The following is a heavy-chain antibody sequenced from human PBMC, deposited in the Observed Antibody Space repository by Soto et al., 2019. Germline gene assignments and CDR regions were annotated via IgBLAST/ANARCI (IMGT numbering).Heavy chain of an antibody. V-gene: IGHV3-23*01. CDR1: GFTFSSYA. J-gene: IGHJ4*02. D-gene: IGHD1-1*01. CDR2: ISGSGGST. CDR3: AKGMEGTYRIDY. Sequence: EVQLLESGGGLVQPGGSLRLSCAASGFTFSSYAMSWVRQAPGKGLEWVSAISGSGGSTYYADSAKGRFTISRDKSKNTLYLQMNSLRAEDTAVYYCAKGMEGTYRIDYWGQGTLVTVSS.